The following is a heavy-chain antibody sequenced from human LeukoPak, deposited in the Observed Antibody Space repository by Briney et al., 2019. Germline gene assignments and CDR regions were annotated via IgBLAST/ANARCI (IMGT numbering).Heavy chain of an antibody. CDR3: AKGTWGRQQLAAFAI. CDR1: GFTFDDYA. V-gene: IGHV3-9*01. Sequence: GGSLRLSCAASGFTFDDYAMHWVRQAPGKGLEWVSGISWNSGSIGYADSVKGRFTISRDNAKNSLYLQMNSLRAEDTALYYCAKGTWGRQQLAAFAIWGQGTMVTVSS. D-gene: IGHD6-13*01. J-gene: IGHJ3*02. CDR2: ISWNSGSI.